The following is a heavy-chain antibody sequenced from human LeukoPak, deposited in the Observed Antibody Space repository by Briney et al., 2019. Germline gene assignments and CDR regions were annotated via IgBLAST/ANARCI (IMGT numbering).Heavy chain of an antibody. CDR3: ARAYCGGDCYSGAYFDY. V-gene: IGHV3-74*01. CDR1: GFTFSSYW. D-gene: IGHD2-21*02. Sequence: PGGALMLSCGAAGFTFSSYWMHWFRQAPGKGLVWVSRINSDGSSTRYAASVKGRFTISRDNAKNTLYLQMNSLRAEDTAVYYCARAYCGGDCYSGAYFDYWGQGTLVTVSS. J-gene: IGHJ4*02. CDR2: INSDGSST.